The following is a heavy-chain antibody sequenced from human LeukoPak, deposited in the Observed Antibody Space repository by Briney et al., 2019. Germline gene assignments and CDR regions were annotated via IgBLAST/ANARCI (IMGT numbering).Heavy chain of an antibody. D-gene: IGHD3-22*01. J-gene: IGHJ4*02. CDR2: VYYSGST. CDR3: ARNYYDSSGYYHFDF. Sequence: SETLSLTCTVSGASIVSSNYHWGWIRQPPGKGLEWIGNVYYSGSTHYNPSLKGRFDMSVDTSKNQFSLKLDSVTAADTAVYYCARNYYDSSGYYHFDFWGQGSLVTVSS. V-gene: IGHV4-39*01. CDR1: GASIVSSNYH.